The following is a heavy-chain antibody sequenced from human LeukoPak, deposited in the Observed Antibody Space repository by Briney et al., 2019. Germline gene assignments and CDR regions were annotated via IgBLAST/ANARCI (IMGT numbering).Heavy chain of an antibody. Sequence: GGSLRLSCAVSGFNFDDYAMHWVRQAPGRGLEWVSGFNWKAGNGIYADSVKGRFTISRDNAKNSLYLHMSTLRAEDTALYYCTRRAARWQFDLWGRGTLLTVSS. CDR3: TRRAARWQFDL. CDR2: FNWKAGNG. V-gene: IGHV3-9*01. D-gene: IGHD5-24*01. CDR1: GFNFDDYA. J-gene: IGHJ2*01.